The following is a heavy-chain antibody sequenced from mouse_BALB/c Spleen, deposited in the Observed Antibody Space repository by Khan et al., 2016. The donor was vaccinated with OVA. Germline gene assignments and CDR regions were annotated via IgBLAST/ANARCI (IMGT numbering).Heavy chain of an antibody. CDR1: GYTFTSYW. V-gene: IGHV1-7*01. CDR3: ARDRIDY. J-gene: IGHJ2*01. Sequence: LQQSGAELAKPGASVKMSCTASGYTFTSYWMHWIKQRPGQGLEWIGYINPTSGYTDYNQKFKDKATLTADKSSSIAYMQLSSLTSDDSAVYYCARDRIDYWGQGTALTVSS. CDR2: INPTSGYT.